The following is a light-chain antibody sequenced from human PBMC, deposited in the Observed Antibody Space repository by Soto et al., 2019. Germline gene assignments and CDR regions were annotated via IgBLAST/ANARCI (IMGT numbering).Light chain of an antibody. CDR3: QQSYSTPRT. CDR2: AAA. CDR1: QTISTY. V-gene: IGKV1-39*01. J-gene: IGKJ1*01. Sequence: DIQMTQSPSSLSASVGDKVTITCRASQTISTYLNWYQQKPGKAPKLLIHAAASLQSGVPPRFSGSGSGTDFTLTISSLQPEDFAIYYCQQSYSTPRTFGQGTKVEIK.